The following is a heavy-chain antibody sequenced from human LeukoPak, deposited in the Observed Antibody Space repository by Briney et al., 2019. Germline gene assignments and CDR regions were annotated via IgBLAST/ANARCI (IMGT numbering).Heavy chain of an antibody. V-gene: IGHV4-4*09. J-gene: IGHJ4*02. CDR3: ARLVADTYYDFWSGRYYFDY. Sequence: SETLSLTCTVSGGSISSYYWSWIRQPPGKGLEWIGYIYTSGSTNYNPSLKSRVTLSVDTSKNQFSLKLSSVTAADTAVYYCARLVADTYYDFWSGRYYFDYWGQGTLVTVSS. CDR1: GGSISSYY. CDR2: IYTSGST. D-gene: IGHD3-3*01.